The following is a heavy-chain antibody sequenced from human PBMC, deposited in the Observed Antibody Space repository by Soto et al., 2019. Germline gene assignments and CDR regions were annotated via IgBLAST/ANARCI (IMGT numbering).Heavy chain of an antibody. Sequence: PXETLSLTCSVAGAIVTSGENYWSWVRQPPGKGLEWIGYIYDSGVTNYTPALKSRVTLSLDRPNNEVSLKLRSVTAADTAVYFCVRDLAHGYTGNVWGQGTLVTVSS. J-gene: IGHJ3*01. V-gene: IGHV4-30-4*08. D-gene: IGHD5-18*01. CDR2: IYDSGVT. CDR1: GAIVTSGENY. CDR3: VRDLAHGYTGNV.